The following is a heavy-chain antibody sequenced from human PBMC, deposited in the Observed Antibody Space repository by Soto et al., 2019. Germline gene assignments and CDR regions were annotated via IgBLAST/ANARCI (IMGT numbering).Heavy chain of an antibody. V-gene: IGHV4-59*01. Sequence: QVQLQESGPGLVKPSETLSLTCTVSGGSISTYYWSWIRQPPGKGLEWIGYIYYSGSTNYNPSLQSRVTISLDTSKNQFSLMLSSVTAADTALYYCARAPGVRFYFDSWGQGTLVTVSS. CDR1: GGSISTYY. CDR2: IYYSGST. D-gene: IGHD4-17*01. CDR3: ARAPGVRFYFDS. J-gene: IGHJ4*02.